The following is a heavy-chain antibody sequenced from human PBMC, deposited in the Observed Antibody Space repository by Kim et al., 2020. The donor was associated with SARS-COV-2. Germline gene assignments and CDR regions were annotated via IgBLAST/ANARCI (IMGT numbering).Heavy chain of an antibody. CDR1: GGTFSSYA. CDR3: ASLPQDYGFYYYGMDV. J-gene: IGHJ6*01. CDR2: IIPIFGTA. V-gene: IGHV1-69*13. Sequence: SVKVSCKASGGTFSSYAISWVRQAPGQGLEWMGGIIPIFGTANYAQKFQGRVTITADESTSTAYMELSSLRSEDTAVYYCASLPQDYGFYYYGMDVWGQGTTVTVSS. D-gene: IGHD4-17*01.